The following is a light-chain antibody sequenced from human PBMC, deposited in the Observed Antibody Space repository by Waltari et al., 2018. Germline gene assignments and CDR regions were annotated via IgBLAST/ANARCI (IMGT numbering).Light chain of an antibody. CDR1: QSIRTY. V-gene: IGKV1-39*01. J-gene: IGKJ5*01. CDR2: SAS. Sequence: DIQMTQSPSSLSASVGDRVTITCRPSQSIRTYLNWYQQKPGKAPKLLIYSASTLQSGVPSRFSGSGSGTDFTLTISSLQPEDFATYFCQQSYSAPPTFGQGTRL. CDR3: QQSYSAPPT.